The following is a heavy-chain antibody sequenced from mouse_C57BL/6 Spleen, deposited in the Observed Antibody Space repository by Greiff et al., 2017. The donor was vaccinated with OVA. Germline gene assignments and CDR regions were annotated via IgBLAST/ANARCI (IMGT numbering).Heavy chain of an antibody. D-gene: IGHD1-1*02. Sequence: EVKLVESGGGLVQPGGSMKLSCVASGFTFSNYWMNWVRQSPEKGLEWVAQIRLKSDNYATHYAESVKGRFTISRDDSKSSVYLQMNNLRAEDTGIYYCTVGGSYGAWFAYWGQGTLVTVSA. CDR1: GFTFSNYW. V-gene: IGHV6-3*01. J-gene: IGHJ3*01. CDR3: TVGGSYGAWFAY. CDR2: IRLKSDNYAT.